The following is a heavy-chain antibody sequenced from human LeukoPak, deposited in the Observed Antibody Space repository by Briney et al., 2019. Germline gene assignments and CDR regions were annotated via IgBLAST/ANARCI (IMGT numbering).Heavy chain of an antibody. CDR2: ISWNSGSI. CDR3: AKDIRYSGTGGFDY. Sequence: GGSLRLSCAASGFTLDDYAMHWVRPAPGKGLEWVSGISWNSGSIGYADSVKGRFTISRDNAKNSLYLQMNSLRAEDTALYYCAKDIRYSGTGGFDYWGQGTLVTVSS. V-gene: IGHV3-9*01. CDR1: GFTLDDYA. J-gene: IGHJ4*02. D-gene: IGHD1-26*01.